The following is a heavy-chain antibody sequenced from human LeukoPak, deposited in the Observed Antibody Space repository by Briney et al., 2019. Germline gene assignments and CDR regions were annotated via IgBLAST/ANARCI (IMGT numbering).Heavy chain of an antibody. Sequence: SVKVSCKASGGTFSSYAISWVRQASGQGLEWMGGIIPIFGTANYAQKFQGRVTITADESTSTAYMELSSLRSEDTAVYYCAREGCSSTSCYDYYYYGMDVWGQGTTVTVSS. J-gene: IGHJ6*02. CDR3: AREGCSSTSCYDYYYYGMDV. CDR2: IIPIFGTA. V-gene: IGHV1-69*01. CDR1: GGTFSSYA. D-gene: IGHD2-2*01.